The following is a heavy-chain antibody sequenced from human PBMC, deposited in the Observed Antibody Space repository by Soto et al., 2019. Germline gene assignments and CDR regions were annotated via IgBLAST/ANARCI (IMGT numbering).Heavy chain of an antibody. V-gene: IGHV3-23*01. Sequence: EVQLLESGGGLVQPGGSLRLSCAASGFTFGSHAMSWVRQAPGKGLEWVSAISGGGGSTYYADSVKGRLTISRDNSKNTLYLQMNSLRAEDAALYYCEQNYYDRTGFDAFDIWGQGTMVTVSS. CDR2: ISGGGGST. CDR3: EQNYYDRTGFDAFDI. J-gene: IGHJ3*02. CDR1: GFTFGSHA. D-gene: IGHD3-22*01.